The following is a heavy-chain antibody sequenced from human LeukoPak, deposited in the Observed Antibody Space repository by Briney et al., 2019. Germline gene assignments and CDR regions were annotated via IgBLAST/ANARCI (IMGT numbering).Heavy chain of an antibody. V-gene: IGHV3-7*04. Sequence: GGSLRLSCAASGFTFSSYWMSWVRQAPGKGLEWVANIKQDGSEKYYVDSVKGRFTISRDNAKNSLYLQMNSLRAEDTAVYYCARVYSGYDPYYFDYWGQGTLVTVSS. J-gene: IGHJ4*02. CDR3: ARVYSGYDPYYFDY. CDR1: GFTFSSYW. CDR2: IKQDGSEK. D-gene: IGHD5-12*01.